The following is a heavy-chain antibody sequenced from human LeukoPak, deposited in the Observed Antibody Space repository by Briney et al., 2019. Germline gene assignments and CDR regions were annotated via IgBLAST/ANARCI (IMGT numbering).Heavy chain of an antibody. V-gene: IGHV3-23*01. CDR2: ISVSDGHI. Sequence: GGSLRLSCAASGFTFSNYAMSWVCQAPGKGLEWVSIISVSDGHIYYADSVSGGFTILRDNSMNTLYLRMNSLRVEDTAVYYCAIEPLYSNAFWGQGTLVTVSS. CDR1: GFTFSNYA. CDR3: AIEPLYSNAF. D-gene: IGHD2/OR15-2a*01. J-gene: IGHJ4*02.